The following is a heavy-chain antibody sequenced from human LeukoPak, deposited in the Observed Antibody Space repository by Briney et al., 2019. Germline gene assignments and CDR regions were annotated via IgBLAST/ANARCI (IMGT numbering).Heavy chain of an antibody. D-gene: IGHD5-18*01. Sequence: GGSLRLPCAASGFTFSPYTMNWVRQAPGKGLEWVSTVSAGSAVHYADSVKGRFTISRDNAKNSLYLQMNSLRDEDTAVYYCARDGLHTAHFDYWGQGTLVTVSS. CDR2: VSAGSAV. V-gene: IGHV3-69-1*01. CDR1: GFTFSPYT. CDR3: ARDGLHTAHFDY. J-gene: IGHJ4*02.